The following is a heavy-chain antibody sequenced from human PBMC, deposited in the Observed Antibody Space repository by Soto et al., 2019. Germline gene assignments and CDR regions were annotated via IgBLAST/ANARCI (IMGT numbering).Heavy chain of an antibody. D-gene: IGHD6-13*01. Sequence: GASVKVSCKASGYTFTSYGISWVRQAPGQGLEWMGWISAYNGNTNYAQKLQGRVTMTTDTSTSTAYMELRSLRSDDTAVYYCARDGLAAAGLNYYYYGMDVWGQGTTVIVSS. CDR2: ISAYNGNT. J-gene: IGHJ6*02. V-gene: IGHV1-18*01. CDR1: GYTFTSYG. CDR3: ARDGLAAAGLNYYYYGMDV.